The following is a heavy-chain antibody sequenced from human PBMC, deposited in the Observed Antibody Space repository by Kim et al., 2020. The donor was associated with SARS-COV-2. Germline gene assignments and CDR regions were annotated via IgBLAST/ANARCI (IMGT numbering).Heavy chain of an antibody. Sequence: GNTKQAQKLQGRGTMTTDTSRSTADMELRSLRSDDTAVYYCARGLVRFDYWGQGTLVTVSS. CDR2: GNT. CDR3: ARGLVRFDY. V-gene: IGHV1-18*01. J-gene: IGHJ4*02. D-gene: IGHD3-10*01.